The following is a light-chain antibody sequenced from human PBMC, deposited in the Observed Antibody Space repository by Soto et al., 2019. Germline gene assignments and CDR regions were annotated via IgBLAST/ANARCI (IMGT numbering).Light chain of an antibody. Sequence: ETVLTQSPATLSLSPGDRATLSCRASQSVGSNLAWYQQKPGQAPRLLIVGASSRATGVPARFRGSGSGTEFTLTINSLQSEDFAVYFCQQYDNLPLTFGPGTKVDIK. CDR1: QSVGSN. CDR3: QQYDNLPLT. V-gene: IGKV3-15*01. J-gene: IGKJ3*01. CDR2: GAS.